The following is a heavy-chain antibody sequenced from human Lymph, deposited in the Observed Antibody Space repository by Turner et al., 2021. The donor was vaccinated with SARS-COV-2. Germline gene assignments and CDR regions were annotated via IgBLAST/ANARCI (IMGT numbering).Heavy chain of an antibody. J-gene: IGHJ6*02. V-gene: IGHV1-8*02. Sequence: QVQLLQSGAEVKKPGATVTVSCKAPGYTFTSYDINWVRQATGQGREWMGGMNPNSGNTGYAQKFQGRVTMTRNTSISKAYMELSSLRSEDTAVYYCARGRYSGGGMDVWGQGTTVTVSS. CDR3: ARGRYSGGGMDV. CDR2: MNPNSGNT. CDR1: GYTFTSYD. D-gene: IGHD1-26*01.